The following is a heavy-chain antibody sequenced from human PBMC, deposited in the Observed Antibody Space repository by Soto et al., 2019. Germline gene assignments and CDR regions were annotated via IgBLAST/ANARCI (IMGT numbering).Heavy chain of an antibody. CDR1: GDSVSSNSAA. D-gene: IGHD3-3*01. V-gene: IGHV6-1*01. Sequence: SQTLSLTCAISGDSVSSNSAAWNWIRQSPSRGLEWLGRTYYRSKWYNDYAVSVKSRITINPDTSKNQFSLQLNSVTPEDTAVYYCARDLPSYYDFWSGYFGFDYWGQGTLVTVSS. CDR3: ARDLPSYYDFWSGYFGFDY. CDR2: TYYRSKWYN. J-gene: IGHJ4*02.